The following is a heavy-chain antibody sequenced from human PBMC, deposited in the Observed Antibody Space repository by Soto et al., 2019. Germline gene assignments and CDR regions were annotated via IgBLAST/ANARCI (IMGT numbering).Heavy chain of an antibody. D-gene: IGHD3-10*01. CDR1: GFTFSSNY. J-gene: IGHJ6*02. Sequence: EVQLVESGGGLVKPGGSLRLSCAASGFTFSSNYMSWVRQAPGKGLEWVSAIYSGGSTYYADSVKGRFTISRDNSKNTLYLQMNSLRAEDTAVYYCARDTNPPYYYGSGNFYGMDVWGQGTTVSVSS. CDR3: ARDTNPPYYYGSGNFYGMDV. CDR2: IYSGGST. V-gene: IGHV3-66*01.